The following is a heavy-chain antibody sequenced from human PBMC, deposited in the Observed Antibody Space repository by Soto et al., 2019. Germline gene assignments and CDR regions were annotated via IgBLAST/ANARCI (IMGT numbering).Heavy chain of an antibody. D-gene: IGHD1-26*01. CDR3: ARRYGGNFDY. J-gene: IGHJ4*02. Sequence: SETLSLTCTVSGGSISSYYWSLIRQPPGKGLEWIGYIYYSGSTNYNPSPKSRVTISVDTSKNQFSLKLSSVTAADTAVYYCARRYGGNFDYWGQGTLVTVSS. V-gene: IGHV4-59*01. CDR2: IYYSGST. CDR1: GGSISSYY.